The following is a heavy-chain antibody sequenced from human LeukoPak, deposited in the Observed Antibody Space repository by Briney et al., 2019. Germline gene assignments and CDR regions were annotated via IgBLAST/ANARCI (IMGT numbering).Heavy chain of an antibody. CDR2: IYYSGSP. CDR1: GFTFSSYA. V-gene: IGHV4-39*01. D-gene: IGHD3-22*01. J-gene: IGHJ4*02. Sequence: GSLRLSCAASGFTFSSYAMNWVRQPPGKGLEWIGSIYYSGSPYFNPSLKSRVTISVDTPKNQFSLKLSSVTAAYTAVYYCARSRAYGPLDYWGQGTLVTVSS. CDR3: ARSRAYGPLDY.